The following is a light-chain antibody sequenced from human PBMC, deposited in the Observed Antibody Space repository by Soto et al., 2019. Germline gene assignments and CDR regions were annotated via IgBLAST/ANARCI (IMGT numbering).Light chain of an antibody. CDR2: DAS. Sequence: EIVLTQSPATLSLSPGERATLSCGASQTVGSTYLAWYQQKPGLAPRLLIYDASSRATGIPDRFSGSGSGTDFPLTISRLEPEDFAVYYCQQYGSSPWTFGQGTKVEIK. CDR1: QTVGSTY. V-gene: IGKV3D-20*01. CDR3: QQYGSSPWT. J-gene: IGKJ1*01.